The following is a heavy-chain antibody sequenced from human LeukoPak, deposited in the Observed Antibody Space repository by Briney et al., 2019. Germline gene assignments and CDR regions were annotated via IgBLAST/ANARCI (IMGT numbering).Heavy chain of an antibody. CDR3: ARGRGYYGSGSYYNRPIDY. V-gene: IGHV4-34*01. Sequence: SETLSLTCAVSGGSISSGGYSWSWIRQPPGKGLEWIGEINHSGSTNYNPSLKSRVTISVDTSKNQFSLKLSSVTAADTAVYYCARGRGYYGSGSYYNRPIDYWGQGTLVTVSS. D-gene: IGHD3-10*01. J-gene: IGHJ4*02. CDR1: GGSISSGGYS. CDR2: INHSGST.